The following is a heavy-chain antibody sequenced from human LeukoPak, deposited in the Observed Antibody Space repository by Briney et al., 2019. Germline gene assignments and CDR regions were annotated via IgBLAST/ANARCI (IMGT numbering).Heavy chain of an antibody. D-gene: IGHD3-3*01. J-gene: IGHJ4*02. V-gene: IGHV4-39*07. CDR1: GGSISSSSYY. Sequence: SETLSLTCTVSGGSISSSSYYWGWIRQPPGKGLEWIGSIYYSGSTYYNPSLKSRVTISVDTSKNQFSLKLSSVTAADTAVYYCARGKSGYFSFDYWGQGTLVTVSS. CDR2: IYYSGST. CDR3: ARGKSGYFSFDY.